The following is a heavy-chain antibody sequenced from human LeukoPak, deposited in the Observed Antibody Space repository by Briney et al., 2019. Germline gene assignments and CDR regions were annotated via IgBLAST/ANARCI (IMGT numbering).Heavy chain of an antibody. CDR1: GFTFSSYE. J-gene: IGHJ3*02. Sequence: GGSLRLSCAASGFTFSSYEMNWVRQAPGKGLEWVSSISSSSSYIYYADSVKGRFTISRDNAKNSLYLQMNSLRAEDTAVYYCASQTITMVRGVPDAFDIWGQGTMVTVSS. CDR3: ASQTITMVRGVPDAFDI. CDR2: ISSSSSYI. V-gene: IGHV3-21*01. D-gene: IGHD3-10*01.